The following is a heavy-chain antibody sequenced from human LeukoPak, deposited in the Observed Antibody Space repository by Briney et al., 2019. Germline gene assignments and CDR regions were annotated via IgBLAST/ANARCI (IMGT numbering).Heavy chain of an antibody. CDR3: ARTGGSFYFYYYMDV. V-gene: IGHV3-9*01. D-gene: IGHD1-26*01. CDR1: GFTFDEYA. Sequence: GGSLRLSCAASGFTFDEYAMHWVRQAPGKGLEWVSGISWNSGRIGYADSVKGRFTISRDNAKKSLYLQMNSLRAEDTAVYYCARTGGSFYFYYYMDVWGKGTTVTVSS. J-gene: IGHJ6*03. CDR2: ISWNSGRI.